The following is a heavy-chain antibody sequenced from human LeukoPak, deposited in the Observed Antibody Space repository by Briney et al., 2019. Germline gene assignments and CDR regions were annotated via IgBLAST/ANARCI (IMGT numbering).Heavy chain of an antibody. CDR1: GGTFISYV. D-gene: IGHD3-10*01. Sequence: SVKVSCKASGGTFISYVITWVRQAPGQGLEWMGTIIPIFGTTNYAQKFQGRVTITADESTNTAYMELSSLRSEDTAVYYCARGSSYGSGSSLDYWGQGTLVTVSS. V-gene: IGHV1-69*13. J-gene: IGHJ4*02. CDR2: IIPIFGTT. CDR3: ARGSSYGSGSSLDY.